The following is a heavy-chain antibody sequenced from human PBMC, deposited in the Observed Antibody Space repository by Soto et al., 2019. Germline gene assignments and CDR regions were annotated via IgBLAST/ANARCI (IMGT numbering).Heavy chain of an antibody. V-gene: IGHV3-48*01. CDR3: ARDPPPV. J-gene: IGHJ6*02. CDR1: GFRFSSYS. Sequence: PGGSLRLSCAASGFRFSSYSMNWVRQAPGKGLEWVAYIGSRSGTYYADSVKGRFTISRDNAKNSLFLQMNSLRVEDTAVYYCARDPPPVWGQGTTVTVSS. CDR2: IGSRSGT.